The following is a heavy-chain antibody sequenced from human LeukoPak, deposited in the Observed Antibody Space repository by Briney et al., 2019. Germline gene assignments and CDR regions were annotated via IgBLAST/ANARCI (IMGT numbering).Heavy chain of an antibody. V-gene: IGHV4-61*02. CDR2: IYTSGST. J-gene: IGHJ3*02. CDR3: ARDRNYYDSSGYYTDAFDI. CDR1: GGSISSGSYY. D-gene: IGHD3-22*01. Sequence: PSQTLSLTCTVSGGSISSGSYYWSWIRQPAGKGLEWIGRIYTSGSTNYNPSLKSRVTISVDTSKNQFSLKLSSATAADTAVYYCARDRNYYDSSGYYTDAFDIWGQGTMVTVSS.